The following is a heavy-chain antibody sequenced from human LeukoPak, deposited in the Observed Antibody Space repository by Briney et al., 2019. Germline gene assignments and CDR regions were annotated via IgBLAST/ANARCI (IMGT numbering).Heavy chain of an antibody. J-gene: IGHJ4*02. CDR3: ARAGAAGHLDY. Sequence: SEALSLTCTMSGGSISPYYWSWIRQPPGKGLEWIAYIFHSGTTKYNPSLKSRVAISLDTPKSQFSLKLHSVTAADTAVYYCARAGAAGHLDYWGQGTLVTVSS. D-gene: IGHD6-13*01. CDR1: GGSISPYY. CDR2: IFHSGTT. V-gene: IGHV4-59*12.